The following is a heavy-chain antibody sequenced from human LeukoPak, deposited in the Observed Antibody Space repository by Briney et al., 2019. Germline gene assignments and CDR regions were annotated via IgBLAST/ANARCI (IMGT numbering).Heavy chain of an antibody. D-gene: IGHD6-13*01. CDR3: ARGSRSSWENDAFDI. J-gene: IGHJ3*02. CDR2: IYTSGST. Sequence: PSETLSLTCTVSGGSISSYYWSWIRQPAGKGLEWIGRIYTSGSTNYNPSLKSRVTMSVDTSKNLFSLKLSSVTAADTAVYYCARGSRSSWENDAFDIWGQGTMVTVSS. CDR1: GGSISSYY. V-gene: IGHV4-4*07.